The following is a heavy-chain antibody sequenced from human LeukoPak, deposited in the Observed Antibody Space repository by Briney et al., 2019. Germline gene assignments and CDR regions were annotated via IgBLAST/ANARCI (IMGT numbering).Heavy chain of an antibody. Sequence: GASVKVSCKASGGTFSSYAISWVRQAPGQGLEWMGWINPNSGGTNYAQKFQGWVTMTRDTSISTAYMELSRLRSDDTAVYYCARAYYDILTGYNSGAFDIWGQGTMVTVSS. CDR2: INPNSGGT. CDR1: GGTFSSYA. CDR3: ARAYYDILTGYNSGAFDI. D-gene: IGHD3-9*01. V-gene: IGHV1-2*04. J-gene: IGHJ3*02.